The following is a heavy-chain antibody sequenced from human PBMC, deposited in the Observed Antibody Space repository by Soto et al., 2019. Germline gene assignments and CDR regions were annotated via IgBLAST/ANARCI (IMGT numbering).Heavy chain of an antibody. CDR1: GYTFTSYG. J-gene: IGHJ4*02. V-gene: IGHV1-18*01. D-gene: IGHD2-15*01. CDR3: ASVYCSGGSCYSWGLY. CDR2: ISAYNGNT. Sequence: QVQLVQSGAEVKKPGASVKVSCKASGYTFTSYGISWVRQAPGQGLEWMGWISAYNGNTNYAQKLQGRVTMTTDTSTSTAYMELRSLRSDDTAVYYCASVYCSGGSCYSWGLYWVQGPLVTVSS.